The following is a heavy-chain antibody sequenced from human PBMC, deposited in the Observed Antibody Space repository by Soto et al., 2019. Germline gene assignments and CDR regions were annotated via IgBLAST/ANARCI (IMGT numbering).Heavy chain of an antibody. CDR3: VRLIGNSWLDY. CDR2: TYYRSKWYS. V-gene: IGHV6-1*01. Sequence: SQTLSLTCAISGDRVSSDSVTWNWIRQSPSRCLEWLGRTYYRSKWYSDYALSVKSRVTINADMSKNQVSLQLNSVTPEDSAVYYCVRLIGNSWLDYWGQGTLVTVSS. D-gene: IGHD2-8*01. J-gene: IGHJ5*01. CDR1: GDRVSSDSVT.